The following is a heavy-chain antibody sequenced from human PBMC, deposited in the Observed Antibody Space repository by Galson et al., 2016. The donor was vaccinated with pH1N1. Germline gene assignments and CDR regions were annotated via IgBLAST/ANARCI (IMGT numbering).Heavy chain of an antibody. J-gene: IGHJ4*02. Sequence: SVKVSCKASGVTFSTFAITWVRQAPGQGLEWMGRIIPILGMTNYAQRFHGRVTITADTSTYTAYMELSSLRSDDTAMYYCARDRHYGDDRAFDHWGRGTLVTVPS. CDR3: ARDRHYGDDRAFDH. D-gene: IGHD5-12*01. CDR1: GVTFSTFA. CDR2: IIPILGMT. V-gene: IGHV1-69*04.